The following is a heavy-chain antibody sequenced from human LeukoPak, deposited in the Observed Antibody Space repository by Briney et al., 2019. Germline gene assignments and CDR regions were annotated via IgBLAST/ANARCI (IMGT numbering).Heavy chain of an antibody. Sequence: SQTLSLTCAISGDSVSSNSAAWNWIRQSPSRGLEWLGRTYYRSKWYNEYAVSVKSRITINPDTSKNQFSLQMNSVSPEDTAVYYCARLCCSGGACGVDYWGQGTLVTVSS. V-gene: IGHV6-1*01. J-gene: IGHJ4*02. CDR1: GDSVSSNSAA. D-gene: IGHD2-15*01. CDR3: ARLCCSGGACGVDY. CDR2: TYYRSKWYN.